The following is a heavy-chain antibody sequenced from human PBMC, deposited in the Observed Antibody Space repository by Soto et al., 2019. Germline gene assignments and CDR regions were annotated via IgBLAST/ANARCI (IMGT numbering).Heavy chain of an antibody. D-gene: IGHD2-15*01. CDR3: ARVGGNGLYYFDY. Sequence: QVQLQESGPGLVKPSQTLSLTCTVSGGSISSGGYYWSWTRQPQGRALEWIGYIYYSGSTYYTPSLKSRVTISVDTSKNQFSLKLSSVTAADTAVYYCARVGGNGLYYFDYWGQGTLVTVSS. V-gene: IGHV4-31*03. CDR1: GGSISSGGYY. J-gene: IGHJ4*02. CDR2: IYYSGST.